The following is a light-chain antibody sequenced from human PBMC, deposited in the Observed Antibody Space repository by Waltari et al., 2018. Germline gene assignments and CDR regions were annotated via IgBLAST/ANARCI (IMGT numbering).Light chain of an antibody. J-gene: IGKJ4*01. CDR1: QTLLFSSNRKNY. V-gene: IGKV4-1*01. Sequence: DIVMTQSPDSLSVSLGGWATIHCQSSQTLLFSSNRKNYLAWYQQKPGQPPKLLIYWASTREFGVPDRFSGSGSGTDFALTIDGLQTEDVAVYYCQQYYTTPITFGGGTKVEIK. CDR2: WAS. CDR3: QQYYTTPIT.